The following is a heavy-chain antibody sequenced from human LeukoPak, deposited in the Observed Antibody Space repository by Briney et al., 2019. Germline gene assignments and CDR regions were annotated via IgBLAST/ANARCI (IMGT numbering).Heavy chain of an antibody. CDR1: GYTFTGYY. CDR2: INPNSGGT. Sequence: GASVKVSCKASGYTFTGYYMHWVRQAPGQGLEWMGWINPNSGGTNYAQKFQGRVTMTRDTSISTAYMELSRLRSDDTAVYYCARGLNYDSSGYYFDYWGQGTLVTVSS. CDR3: ARGLNYDSSGYYFDY. V-gene: IGHV1-2*02. J-gene: IGHJ4*02. D-gene: IGHD3-22*01.